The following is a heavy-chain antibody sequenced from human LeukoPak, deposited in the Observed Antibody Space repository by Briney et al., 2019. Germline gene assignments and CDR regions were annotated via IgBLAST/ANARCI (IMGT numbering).Heavy chain of an antibody. CDR1: GGSISSYY. D-gene: IGHD6-13*01. J-gene: IGHJ5*02. Sequence: PSETLSLTCTVSGGSISSYYWSWIRQPPGKGLEWIGYIYTSGSTNYNPSLKSRVTISVDTSKNQFSLKLSSVTAADTAVYYCARHVTSSSWYWFDPWGQGTLVTVSS. CDR2: IYTSGST. CDR3: ARHVTSSSWYWFDP. V-gene: IGHV4-4*09.